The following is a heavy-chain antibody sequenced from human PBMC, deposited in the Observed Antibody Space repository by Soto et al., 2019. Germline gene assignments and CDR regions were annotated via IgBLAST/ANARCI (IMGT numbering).Heavy chain of an antibody. CDR3: ARHVAMAGSIDY. D-gene: IGHD6-19*01. CDR1: VYSFTSYW. CDR2: IYPGDSDT. V-gene: IGHV5-51*01. Sequence: PGESLKISCKGSVYSFTSYWIGWVRQMPGKGLEWMGIIYPGDSDTRYSPSFQGQVTISADKSISTAYLQWNSLKASDSAMYFCARHVAMAGSIDYWGQGTLVTVSS. J-gene: IGHJ4*02.